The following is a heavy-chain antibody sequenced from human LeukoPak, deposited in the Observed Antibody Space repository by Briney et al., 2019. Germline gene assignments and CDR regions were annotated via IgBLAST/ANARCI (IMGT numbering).Heavy chain of an antibody. D-gene: IGHD5-12*01. CDR2: IYYSGST. Sequence: SGTLSLTCAVSGGSISSSSYYWGWIRQPPGKGLEWIGSIYYSGSTYYNPSLKSRVTISVDTSKNQFSLKLSSVTAADTTVFYCARFTQYSGYADQWGQGTLVTVSS. V-gene: IGHV4-39*07. CDR1: GGSISSSSYY. J-gene: IGHJ4*02. CDR3: ARFTQYSGYADQ.